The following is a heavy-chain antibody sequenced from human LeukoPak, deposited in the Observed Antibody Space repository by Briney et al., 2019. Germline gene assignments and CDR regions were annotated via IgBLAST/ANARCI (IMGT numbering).Heavy chain of an antibody. CDR1: GFTFSDYY. J-gene: IGHJ3*02. CDR3: ARDRYYYYETAGDAFDI. CDR2: ISSSGSTI. Sequence: GGSLRLSCAASGFTFSDYYMSWIRQAPGKGLEWVSYISSSGSTIYYADSVKGRFTISRDNAKNPPYLQMNSLRAEDTAVYYCARDRYYYYETAGDAFDIWGQGTMVTVSS. V-gene: IGHV3-11*01. D-gene: IGHD3-22*01.